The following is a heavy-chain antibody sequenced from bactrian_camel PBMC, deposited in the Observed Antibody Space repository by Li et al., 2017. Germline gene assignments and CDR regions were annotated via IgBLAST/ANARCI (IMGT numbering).Heavy chain of an antibody. J-gene: IGHJ4*01. CDR1: GISFFRVC. D-gene: IGHD4*01. V-gene: IGHV3S1*01. CDR3: AAGNSDFTLRYLAFGDRRLLSV. Sequence: HVQLVESGGDSVQAGGSLRLSCVASGISFFRVCMAWFRQAPGKEREGVAARYTGDDKAYYADSVKGRFTISLNNAKNTAILEMGNLKPEDTAMYYCAAGNSDFTLRYLAFGDRRLLSVLGPGDPGHRL. CDR2: RYTGDDKA.